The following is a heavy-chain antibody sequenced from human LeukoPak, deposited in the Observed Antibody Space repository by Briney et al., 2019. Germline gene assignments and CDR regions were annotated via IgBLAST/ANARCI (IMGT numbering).Heavy chain of an antibody. CDR2: ISADNGNT. CDR3: TRDLGTYTSYASIFFDY. D-gene: IGHD3-10*01. J-gene: IGHJ4*02. V-gene: IGHV1-18*01. Sequence: ASVKVSCKASGYTFTSYGISWVRQAPGQGLEWMGWISADNGNTNYAQKVQGRVTMTTDTSTSTAYMELKSLRSDDTAVYYCTRDLGTYTSYASIFFDYWGQGALVTVSS. CDR1: GYTFTSYG.